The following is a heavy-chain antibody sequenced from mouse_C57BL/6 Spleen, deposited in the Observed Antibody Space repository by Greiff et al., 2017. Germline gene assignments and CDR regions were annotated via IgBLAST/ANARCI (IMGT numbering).Heavy chain of an antibody. D-gene: IGHD4-1*01. V-gene: IGHV1-55*01. CDR1: GYTFTSYW. Sequence: QVQLKQSGAELVKPGASVKMSCKASGYTFTSYWITWVKQRPGQGLEWIGDIYPGSGSTNYNEKFKSKATLTVDTSSSTAYMQLSSLTSEDSAVYYCARWLANWDGDCDYWGQGTTLTVSS. CDR2: IYPGSGST. J-gene: IGHJ2*01. CDR3: ARWLANWDGDCDY.